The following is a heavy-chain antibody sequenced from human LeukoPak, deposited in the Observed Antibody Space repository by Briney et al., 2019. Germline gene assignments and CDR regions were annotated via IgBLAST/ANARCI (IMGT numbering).Heavy chain of an antibody. D-gene: IGHD1-26*01. CDR3: ARSSGSHYYFDY. CDR1: GGTFSTNG. V-gene: IGHV1-69*13. CDR2: IIPIFGLT. J-gene: IGHJ4*02. Sequence: SVKVSCKASGGTFSTNGISWVRQAPGQGLEWMGRIIPIFGLTKTAHKFKGTVTIPPDASTSTAYMELSSLTSEDTAVYYCARSSGSHYYFDYWGQGTLVTVSS.